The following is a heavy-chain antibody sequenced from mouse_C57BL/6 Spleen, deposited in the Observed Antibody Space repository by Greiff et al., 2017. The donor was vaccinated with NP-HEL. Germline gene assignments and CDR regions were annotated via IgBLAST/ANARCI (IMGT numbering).Heavy chain of an antibody. CDR3: ARVVKDYAMDY. D-gene: IGHD2-13*01. CDR2: INYDGSST. Sequence: EVKVVESAGGLVQPGRSMKLSCTASGFTFSDYYMAWVRQVPEKGLEWVANINYDGSSTYYLDSLKSRFIISRDNAKNILYLQMSSLKSEDTATYYCARVVKDYAMDYWGQGTSVTVSS. V-gene: IGHV5-16*01. CDR1: GFTFSDYY. J-gene: IGHJ4*01.